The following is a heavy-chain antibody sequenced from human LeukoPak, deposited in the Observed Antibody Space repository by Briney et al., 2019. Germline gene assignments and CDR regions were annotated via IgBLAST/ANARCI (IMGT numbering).Heavy chain of an antibody. Sequence: PGGSLRLSCAGSGFTFSNYAMSWVRQAPGKGLEWVSSIVSSGGNTFYADSVKGRFTISRDNSKNTLYLQMNSLRAEDTAVYYCAREGYCSATNCFYGMDIWGQGTTVTVSS. CDR1: GFTFSNYA. CDR2: IVSSGGNT. D-gene: IGHD2-2*01. CDR3: AREGYCSATNCFYGMDI. V-gene: IGHV3-23*01. J-gene: IGHJ6*02.